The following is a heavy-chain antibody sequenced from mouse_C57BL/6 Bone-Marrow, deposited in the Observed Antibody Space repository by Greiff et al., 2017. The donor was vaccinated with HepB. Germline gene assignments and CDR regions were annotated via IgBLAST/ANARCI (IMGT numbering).Heavy chain of an antibody. CDR1: GFNIKDDY. Sequence: VQLQQSGAELVRPGASVKLSCTASGFNIKDDYMHWVKQSPEQGLEWIGWIDPENGDTEYASKFQGKATITADTSSNTAYLQLSSLTSEDTAVYYCTTAQATSYAMDYWGQGTSVTVSS. D-gene: IGHD3-2*02. J-gene: IGHJ4*01. V-gene: IGHV14-4*01. CDR3: TTAQATSYAMDY. CDR2: IDPENGDT.